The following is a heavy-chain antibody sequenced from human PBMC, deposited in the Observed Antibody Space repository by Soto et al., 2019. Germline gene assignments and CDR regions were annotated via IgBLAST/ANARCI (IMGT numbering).Heavy chain of an antibody. CDR2: IDPSDSYT. J-gene: IGHJ4*02. CDR1: GYSFTSYW. D-gene: IGHD2-15*01. CDR3: ATVVVAAAPEDFDY. Sequence: PGESLKISCKGSGYSFTSYWISWVRQMPGKGLEWMGRIDPSDSYTNYSPSFQGHVTISADKSISTAYLQWSSLKASDTAMYYCATVVVAAAPEDFDYWGQGTLVTVSS. V-gene: IGHV5-10-1*01.